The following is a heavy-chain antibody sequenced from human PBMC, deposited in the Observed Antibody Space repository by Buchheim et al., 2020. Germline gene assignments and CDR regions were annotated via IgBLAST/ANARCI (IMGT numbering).Heavy chain of an antibody. J-gene: IGHJ3*01. CDR3: ARDSVDLNFWLLLKSTVAFNL. CDR1: GFPFNTYW. Sequence: EVQLVESGGGLVQSGGSLRLSCTASGFPFNTYWMSWVRQAPGKGLEWVANIKEDGSEKHYVDSVKGRFTISRDNAKNSLYLQMNSLRVEDTAVYYCARDSVDLNFWLLLKSTVAFNLWGQGT. CDR2: IKEDGSEK. V-gene: IGHV3-7*01. D-gene: IGHD3-3*01.